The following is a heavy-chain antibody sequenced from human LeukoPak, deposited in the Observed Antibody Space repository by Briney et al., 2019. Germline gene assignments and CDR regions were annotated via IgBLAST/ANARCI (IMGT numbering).Heavy chain of an antibody. J-gene: IGHJ4*02. CDR2: IWYDGSND. V-gene: IGHV3-33*01. Sequence: GRSLRLSCATSGFTFSTYAMHWVRQAPGKGLEWVAVIWYDGSNDHYVDSVKGRFTISRDNPKNTLYLQMNSLRVEDTAVYYCAREVDCSGGRCYRGEFGYWGQGTLVTVSS. CDR3: AREVDCSGGRCYRGEFGY. CDR1: GFTFSTYA. D-gene: IGHD2-15*01.